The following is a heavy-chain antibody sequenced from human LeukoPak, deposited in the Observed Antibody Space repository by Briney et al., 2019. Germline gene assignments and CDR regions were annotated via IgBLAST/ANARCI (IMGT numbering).Heavy chain of an antibody. D-gene: IGHD2-21*02. CDR2: IASDGSHT. CDR3: ARERQDTVIHSGAFDI. J-gene: IGHJ3*02. V-gene: IGHV3-30-3*01. CDR1: GFTFSNYF. Sequence: GSLRLSCAASGFTFSNYFMHWVRQAPGKGLEWVADIASDGSHTFYVESVKGRFTISRDNSKNTLYLQMNSLGPEDTAVYFCARERQDTVIHSGAFDIWGQGTMVTVSS.